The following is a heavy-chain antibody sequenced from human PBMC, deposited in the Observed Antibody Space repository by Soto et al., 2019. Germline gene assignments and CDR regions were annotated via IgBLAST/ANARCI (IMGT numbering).Heavy chain of an antibody. V-gene: IGHV1-69*01. J-gene: IGHJ4*02. D-gene: IGHD3-22*01. Sequence: QEQLVQSGAEVKKPGSSVTVSCKASGGTFSNYAISWVRQAPGQGLEWMGGIVPLFGTANYGQKFYGRVTITADESTRTVYLELSSLRSEDTAIYYCARDRDDSRGFYHRYSFNYWGQGTLVTVSS. CDR3: ARDRDDSRGFYHRYSFNY. CDR1: GGTFSNYA. CDR2: IVPLFGTA.